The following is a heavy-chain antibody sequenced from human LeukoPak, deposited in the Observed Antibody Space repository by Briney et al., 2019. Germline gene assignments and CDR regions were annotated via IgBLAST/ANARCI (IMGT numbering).Heavy chain of an antibody. CDR1: GGSVSSNSYY. J-gene: IGHJ4*02. V-gene: IGHV4-61*01. Sequence: SETLSLTCTVSGGSVSSNSYYWSWIRQPPGKGLEWIGYIYYTGSTNYNPSLKSRVTISVDMSKNQFSLKLTSVTAADTAVYYCATKGPRRGYFDYWGQGTLVAVSS. CDR3: ATKGPRRGYFDY. CDR2: IYYTGST.